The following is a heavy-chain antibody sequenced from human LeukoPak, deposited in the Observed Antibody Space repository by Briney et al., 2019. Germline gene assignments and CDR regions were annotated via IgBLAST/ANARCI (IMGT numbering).Heavy chain of an antibody. Sequence: ASVKVSCKASAYTSTSYDINWVRQAAGQGLEWLGWMNPNSGSTGYAQKFQGRVTLTRDTSISTAYMELSSLRSEDTAVYYCARDCGGNSGWFDPWGQGTLVTVSS. J-gene: IGHJ5*02. CDR1: AYTSTSYD. CDR3: ARDCGGNSGWFDP. CDR2: MNPNSGST. D-gene: IGHD4-23*01. V-gene: IGHV1-8*01.